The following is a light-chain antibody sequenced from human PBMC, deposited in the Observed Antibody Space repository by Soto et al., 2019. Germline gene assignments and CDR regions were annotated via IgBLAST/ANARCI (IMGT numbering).Light chain of an antibody. CDR3: QQYGSLSWT. J-gene: IGKJ1*01. V-gene: IGKV3-20*01. CDR1: QTISNTF. CDR2: GAS. Sequence: EIVLTQSPGTLSLSPGERATLSCRASQTISNTFLAWYQQRPGQAPRLLIYGASGRAAGIPDRFSGSGSGTDFTLSISRLEPEDFAVYYCQQYGSLSWTFGQGTRVEIK.